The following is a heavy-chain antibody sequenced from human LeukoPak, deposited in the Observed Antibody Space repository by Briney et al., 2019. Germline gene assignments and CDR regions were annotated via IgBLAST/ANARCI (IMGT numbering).Heavy chain of an antibody. Sequence: GGSLRLSCAASGFTFSSYWMTWVRQAPGKGLEWVANIEHDGSEKYYVDSVKGRFTISRDNAKNSLYLQMNSLRAEDTAVYYCARSYYYDSSGSYWGQGTLVTVSS. CDR1: GFTFSSYW. V-gene: IGHV3-7*01. CDR3: ARSYYYDSSGSY. J-gene: IGHJ4*02. CDR2: IEHDGSEK. D-gene: IGHD3-22*01.